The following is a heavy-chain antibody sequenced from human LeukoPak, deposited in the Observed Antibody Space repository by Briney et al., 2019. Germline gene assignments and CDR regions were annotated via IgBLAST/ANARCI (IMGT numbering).Heavy chain of an antibody. J-gene: IGHJ4*02. CDR1: GGSSSGYY. Sequence: SETLSLTCAVYGGSSSGYYWSWIRQPPGKGLEWIWEINHSGSTNYNPSLKSRVTISVDTSKNQFSLKLSSVTAADTAVYYCARGGWSSSWPFDYWGQGTLVTVSS. V-gene: IGHV4-34*01. D-gene: IGHD6-13*01. CDR2: INHSGST. CDR3: ARGGWSSSWPFDY.